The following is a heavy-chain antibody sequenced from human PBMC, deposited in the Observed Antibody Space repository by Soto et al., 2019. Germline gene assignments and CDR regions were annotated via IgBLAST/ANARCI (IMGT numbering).Heavy chain of an antibody. CDR3: ARGGAGYYDSSGYYL. D-gene: IGHD3-22*01. V-gene: IGHV3-48*03. Sequence: GGSLRLSCAASGFTFSSYEMNWVRQAPGKGLEWVPYISSSGSTIYYADSVKGRFTISRDNAKNSLYLQMNSLRAEDTAVYYCARGGAGYYDSSGYYLWGQGTLVTVSS. CDR2: ISSSGSTI. J-gene: IGHJ5*02. CDR1: GFTFSSYE.